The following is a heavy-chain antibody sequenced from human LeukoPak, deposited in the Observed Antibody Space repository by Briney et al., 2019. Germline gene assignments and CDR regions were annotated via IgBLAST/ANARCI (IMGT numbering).Heavy chain of an antibody. D-gene: IGHD6-13*01. CDR3: AKTRPLDSSSWSHGDY. Sequence: GGSLRLSCAASGFTFSSYAMSWVRQAPGKGLEWVSAISGSGDSTYYGDSVKGRFTISRDDSKNTLYLQMNSLRAEDTAVYYCAKTRPLDSSSWSHGDYWGQGALVTVSS. J-gene: IGHJ4*02. CDR2: ISGSGDST. V-gene: IGHV3-23*01. CDR1: GFTFSSYA.